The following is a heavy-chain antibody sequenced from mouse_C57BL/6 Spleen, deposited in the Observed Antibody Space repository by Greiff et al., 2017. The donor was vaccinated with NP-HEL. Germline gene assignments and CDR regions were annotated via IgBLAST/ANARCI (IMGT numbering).Heavy chain of an antibody. V-gene: IGHV1-26*01. CDR2: INPNNGGT. CDR1: GYTFTDYY. D-gene: IGHD2-10*02. CDR3: ARSYGNYDYYAMDY. J-gene: IGHJ4*01. Sequence: EVQLQQSGPELVKPGASVKISCKASGYTFTDYYMNWVKQSHGKSLEWIGDINPNNGGTSYNQKFKGKATLTVDKSSSTAYMDLRSLTSEDSAVYYCARSYGNYDYYAMDYWGQGTSVTVSS.